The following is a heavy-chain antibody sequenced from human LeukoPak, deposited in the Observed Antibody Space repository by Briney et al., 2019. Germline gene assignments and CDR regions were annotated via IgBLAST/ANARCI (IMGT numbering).Heavy chain of an antibody. CDR2: GHTNGTT. Sequence: SETLSLTCTVSGVSISGVSISSYYWSWIRQPAGKGLEWIGRGHTNGTTHYSPSLKSRVTMSVDTSKNQFSLRLNSVTAADTAVYYCARIITGTYFDWFDPWGQGTLVTVSS. J-gene: IGHJ5*02. V-gene: IGHV4-4*07. CDR3: ARIITGTYFDWFDP. D-gene: IGHD1-7*01. CDR1: GVSISGVSISSYY.